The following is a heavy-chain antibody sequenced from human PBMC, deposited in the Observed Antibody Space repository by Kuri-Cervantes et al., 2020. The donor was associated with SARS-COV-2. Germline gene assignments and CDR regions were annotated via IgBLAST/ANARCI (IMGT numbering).Heavy chain of an antibody. CDR3: ARGQASRMTGGGDFHYHYMDD. CDR1: GGTLSGFG. D-gene: IGHD1-20*01. J-gene: IGHJ6*03. Sequence: SVKVSCKASGGTLSGFGLSWVRQAPGQGLEWMGGAISVWDSSTYAQKFEGRVTITADEYTDTGYMELVGLRPDDTAVYYCARGQASRMTGGGDFHYHYMDDWGAGTTVTVSS. CDR2: AISVWDSS. V-gene: IGHV1-69*13.